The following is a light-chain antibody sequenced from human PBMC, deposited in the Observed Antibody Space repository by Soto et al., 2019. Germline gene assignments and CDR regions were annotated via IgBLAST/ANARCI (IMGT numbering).Light chain of an antibody. CDR2: AAS. V-gene: IGKV1-39*01. J-gene: IGKJ3*01. CDR3: QHTSSSPRT. CDR1: QSISTY. Sequence: DIHMTQSPSSLSASVGDRVTITCRASQSISTYLNWYQQRLGKAPNLLIYAASSLQSGVPSRFSGSGSGTDFTLTISSLQPEDFATYYCQHTSSSPRTFGPGTKVDIK.